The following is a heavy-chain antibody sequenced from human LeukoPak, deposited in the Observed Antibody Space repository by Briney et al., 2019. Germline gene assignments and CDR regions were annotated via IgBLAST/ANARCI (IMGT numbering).Heavy chain of an antibody. CDR3: ARAKMYCGGDCYSFP. CDR2: ISSNGSTI. V-gene: IGHV3-48*03. J-gene: IGHJ5*02. D-gene: IGHD2-21*02. CDR1: GFTFSSYE. Sequence: GGSLRLSCAASGFTFSSYEMNWVRQAPGKGLEWVSYISSNGSTIYYADSVKGRFTISRDNAKNSLYLQMNSLRAEDTAVYYCARAKMYCGGDCYSFPWGQGTLVTVSS.